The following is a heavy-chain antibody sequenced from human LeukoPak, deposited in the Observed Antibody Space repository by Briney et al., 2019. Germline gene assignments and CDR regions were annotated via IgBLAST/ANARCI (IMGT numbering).Heavy chain of an antibody. CDR3: ARDVPPYLANYYYYGMDV. V-gene: IGHV3-53*01. J-gene: IGHJ6*02. D-gene: IGHD3-16*01. CDR1: GFTFSGYS. CDR2: IYSGGST. Sequence: GGSLRLSCTASGFTFSGYSMSWVRQAPGKGLEWVSVIYSGGSTYYADSVKGRFTISRGNSKNTLYLQMNSLRAEDTAVYYCARDVPPYLANYYYYGMDVWGQGTTVTVSS.